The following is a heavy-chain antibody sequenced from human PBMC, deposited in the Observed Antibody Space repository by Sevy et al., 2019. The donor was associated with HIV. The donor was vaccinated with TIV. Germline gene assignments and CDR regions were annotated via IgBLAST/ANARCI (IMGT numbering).Heavy chain of an antibody. CDR3: AKYSYGAYYGMDV. Sequence: SQTLSLTCAISGDSVSSNSAARNWIRQSPSRGLEWLGRTYYRSKWYNDYAVSVKSRITINPDTSKNQFSLQLNAVTPEDTAVYYCAKYSYGAYYGMDVWGQGTTVTVSS. CDR1: GDSVSSNSAA. V-gene: IGHV6-1*01. J-gene: IGHJ6*02. D-gene: IGHD5-18*01. CDR2: TYYRSKWYN.